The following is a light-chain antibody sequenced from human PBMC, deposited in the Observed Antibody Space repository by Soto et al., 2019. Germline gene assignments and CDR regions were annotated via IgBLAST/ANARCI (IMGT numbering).Light chain of an antibody. CDR1: QGISSY. V-gene: IGKV1-8*01. J-gene: IGKJ1*01. CDR3: QQYYSYPSWT. CDR2: AAS. Sequence: AIRMTQSPSSLSASTGDRVTITCRASQGISSYLAWYQQKPGKAPKLLIYAASTLQSGVPSRFSGGGSGTDFTLTISCLQSEDFATYYCQQYYSYPSWTFGQGTKVDIK.